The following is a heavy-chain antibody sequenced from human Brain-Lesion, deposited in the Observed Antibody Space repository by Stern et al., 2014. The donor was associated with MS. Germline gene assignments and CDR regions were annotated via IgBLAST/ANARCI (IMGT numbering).Heavy chain of an antibody. CDR3: ARDKEDTNMAFRYFDN. CDR2: IYTTGST. Sequence: QVQLQESGPGLVKPSQTLSLTCTVSGGSVGSGGYDWSWIRQPAGKGLEWIGRIYTTGSTYYKPPLKSRVSISIDTSKTQFSLKLTSVTAADTAVYYCARDKEDTNMAFRYFDNWGQGTLVTVSS. J-gene: IGHJ4*02. CDR1: GGSVGSGGYD. D-gene: IGHD5-18*01. V-gene: IGHV4-61*02.